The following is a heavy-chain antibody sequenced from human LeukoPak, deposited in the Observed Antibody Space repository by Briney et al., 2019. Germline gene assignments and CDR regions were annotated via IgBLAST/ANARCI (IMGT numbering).Heavy chain of an antibody. CDR3: ARGRITMIVVVTYFDY. V-gene: IGHV4-34*01. J-gene: IGHJ4*02. CDR1: GGSFSGYY. D-gene: IGHD3-22*01. Sequence: SETLSPTCAVYGGSFSGYYWSWIRQPPGKGLEWIGEINHSGSTNYNPSLKSRVTISVDTSKNQFSLKLSSVTAADTAVYYCARGRITMIVVVTYFDYWGQGTLVTVSS. CDR2: INHSGST.